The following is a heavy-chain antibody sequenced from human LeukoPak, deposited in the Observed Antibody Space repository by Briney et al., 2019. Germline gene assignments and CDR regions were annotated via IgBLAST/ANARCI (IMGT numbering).Heavy chain of an antibody. CDR1: GFTFNIYA. J-gene: IGHJ4*02. CDR3: AKGASDWFLRPFDY. Sequence: GGSLRLSCAASGFTFNIYAMNWVRQAPGKGLEWVSSISGNGISALYADSVKGRFTISRDNSKNTFFLQMNRLIAEATAVYYCAKGASDWFLRPFDYWAQGTLVTVSS. D-gene: IGHD3-9*01. V-gene: IGHV3-23*01. CDR2: ISGNGISA.